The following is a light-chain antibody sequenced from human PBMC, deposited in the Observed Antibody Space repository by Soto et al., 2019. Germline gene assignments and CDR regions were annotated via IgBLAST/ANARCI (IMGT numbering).Light chain of an antibody. V-gene: IGLV2-14*01. Sequence: QSALTQPASVSGSPGQSITISCTGTSSDGGGYNYVSWYQQHTGKAPKLMIYEVSNRPSGVSNRFSGSKSGNTASLTISGLQAEDEADYYCSSYAGSSNVFGSGTKVIVL. CDR3: SSYAGSSNV. CDR1: SSDGGGYNY. CDR2: EVS. J-gene: IGLJ1*01.